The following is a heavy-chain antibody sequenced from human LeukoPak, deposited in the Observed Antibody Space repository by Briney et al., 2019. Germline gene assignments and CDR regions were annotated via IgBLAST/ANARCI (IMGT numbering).Heavy chain of an antibody. D-gene: IGHD3-16*01. J-gene: IGHJ4*02. Sequence: PGGSLRLSCAASGFTFSSYGMHWVRQAPGKGLEWVAVIWYDGSNKYYADSVKGRFTISRDNSKNTLYLQMNSLKSEDTAVYYCNTDSLVLNYWGQGTLVTVSS. V-gene: IGHV3-33*01. CDR2: IWYDGSNK. CDR3: NTDSLVLNY. CDR1: GFTFSSYG.